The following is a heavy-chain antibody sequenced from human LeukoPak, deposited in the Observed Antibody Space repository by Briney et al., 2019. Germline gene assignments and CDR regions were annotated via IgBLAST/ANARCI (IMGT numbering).Heavy chain of an antibody. D-gene: IGHD1-26*01. V-gene: IGHV3-73*01. CDR2: IDRPAKSYAT. CDR3: TRDRGTYNWLDP. CDR1: GFTLSDSA. Sequence: GGSLRLSCAASGFTLSDSAIHWVREASGKGLEWVGLIDRPAKSYATAYGASVGGRFTISRDDSKNTAYLQMDSLKTEDTALYYCTRDRGTYNWLDPWCQGTLVTVSS. J-gene: IGHJ5*02.